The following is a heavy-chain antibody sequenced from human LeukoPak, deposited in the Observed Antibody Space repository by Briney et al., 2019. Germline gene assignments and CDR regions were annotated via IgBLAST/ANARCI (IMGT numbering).Heavy chain of an antibody. Sequence: GGSLRLSCAASGFTFSSYGMSWVRQAPGKGLEWVSGISGSGGSTYYADSVKGRFTISRDNSKNTLYLQMNSLRAEDTAVYYCAKVLGWSYYDSSGYFDYWGQGTLVTVSS. CDR2: ISGSGGST. CDR1: GFTFSSYG. V-gene: IGHV3-23*01. J-gene: IGHJ4*02. CDR3: AKVLGWSYYDSSGYFDY. D-gene: IGHD3-22*01.